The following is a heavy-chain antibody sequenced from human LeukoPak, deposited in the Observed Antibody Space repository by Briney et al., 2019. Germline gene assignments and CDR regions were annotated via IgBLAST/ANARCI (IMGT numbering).Heavy chain of an antibody. J-gene: IGHJ5*01. CDR1: GFTFSSYE. Sequence: PGGSLRLSCAASGFTFSSYEMNWVRQAPGKGLEWVSYISSSGSTMYYADYVKGRFTISRDNAKDSLYLQMNSLRAEDTAVYYCARDGPRAVTGTSWFDSWGQGTLVTVSP. CDR3: ARDGPRAVTGTSWFDS. V-gene: IGHV3-48*03. CDR2: ISSSGSTM. D-gene: IGHD1-7*01.